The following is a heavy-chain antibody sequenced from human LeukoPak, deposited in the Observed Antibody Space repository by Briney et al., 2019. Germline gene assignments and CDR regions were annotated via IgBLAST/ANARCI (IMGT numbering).Heavy chain of an antibody. CDR2: INPNSGGT. D-gene: IGHD1-26*01. CDR3: ARDGGSSTGHAFDI. V-gene: IGHV1-2*02. J-gene: IGHJ3*02. CDR1: GYTFTGYY. Sequence: GASVKVSCKASGYTFTGYYMHWVRRAPGQGLEWMGWINPNSGGTNYAQKFQGRVTMTRDTSISTAYMELSRLRSDDTAVYYCARDGGSSTGHAFDIWGQGTMVTVSS.